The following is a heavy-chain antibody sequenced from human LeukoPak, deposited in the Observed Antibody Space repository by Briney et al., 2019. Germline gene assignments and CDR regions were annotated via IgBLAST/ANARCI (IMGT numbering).Heavy chain of an antibody. J-gene: IGHJ4*02. D-gene: IGHD3-22*01. CDR1: DGSISNSNW. CDR2: IYHSGRT. CDR3: ARDSSYDSSGFL. V-gene: IGHV4-4*02. Sequence: TCAVSDGSISNSNWWSWVRQPPGKGLEWIGEIYHSGRTNYNPSLKSRVTISVDKSKNQFSLKLSSVTAADTAVYYCARDSSYDSSGFLWGQGTLVTVSS.